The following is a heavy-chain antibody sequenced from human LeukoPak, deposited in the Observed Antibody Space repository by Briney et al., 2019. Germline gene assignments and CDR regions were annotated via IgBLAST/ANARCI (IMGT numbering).Heavy chain of an antibody. CDR2: IYYSGPT. J-gene: IGHJ4*02. CDR1: GGSISSSSYY. Sequence: PSETLSLTCTVSGGSISSSSYYWGWIRQPPGKGLEWIGTIYYSGPTYYNPSLTGRVTISVDASKNQFSLKLSSVTAADTAVYYCARGYSYGGSYFDYWGQGTLVTVSS. V-gene: IGHV4-39*01. CDR3: ARGYSYGGSYFDY. D-gene: IGHD5-18*01.